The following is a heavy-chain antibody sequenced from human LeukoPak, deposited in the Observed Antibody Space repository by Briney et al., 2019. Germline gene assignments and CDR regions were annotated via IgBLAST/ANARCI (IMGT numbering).Heavy chain of an antibody. V-gene: IGHV3-33*01. CDR1: GFTFNSYG. J-gene: IGHJ4*02. CDR3: ARDYCRTTSCLES. CDR2: IWPDGSNK. Sequence: GRSLRLSCAASGFTFNSYGMFWVRQAPGKGLEWVAFIWPDGSNKLYGDSVKGRFTISRDNSKNTVYLQMNSLRAEDTAVYYCARDYCRTTSCLESRGQGTLVTVSS. D-gene: IGHD2-2*01.